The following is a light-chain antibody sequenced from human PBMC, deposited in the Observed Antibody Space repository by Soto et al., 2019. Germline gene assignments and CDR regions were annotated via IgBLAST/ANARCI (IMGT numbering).Light chain of an antibody. CDR3: LQYHNLWA. Sequence: EIVLTQSPGTLSLSPGERVPLSCRASQTVSSSSLTWCQQKPGQAPGLLIYGASTRATGIPARFSGSGSGTEFTLTISSLQPEDFTVYSCLQYHNLWAFGQGTKVDI. CDR1: QTVSSSS. V-gene: IGKV3D-7*01. CDR2: GAS. J-gene: IGKJ1*01.